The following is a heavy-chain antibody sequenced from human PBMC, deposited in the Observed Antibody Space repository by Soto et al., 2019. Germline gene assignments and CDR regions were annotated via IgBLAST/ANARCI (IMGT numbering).Heavy chain of an antibody. V-gene: IGHV1-69*06. CDR2: IIPIFGTA. CDR3: ARGGYSSSWYPALYYGMDV. CDR1: GGTFSSYA. D-gene: IGHD6-13*01. Sequence: AVNVSCKASGGTFSSYAISWVRQAPGQGLEWMGGIIPIFGTANYAQKFQGRVTITADKSTSTAYMELSSLRSEDTAVYYCARGGYSSSWYPALYYGMDVWGQGTTVTVSS. J-gene: IGHJ6*02.